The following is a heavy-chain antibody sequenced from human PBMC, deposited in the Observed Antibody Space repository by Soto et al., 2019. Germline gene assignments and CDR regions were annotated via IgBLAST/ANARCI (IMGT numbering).Heavy chain of an antibody. CDR2: ISGSGGST. J-gene: IGHJ6*03. Sequence: GGSLRLSCAASGFTFSSYAMSWVRQAPGKGLEWVSAISGSGGSTYYADSVKGRFTISRDNSKNTLYLQMNSLRAEDTAVYYCAKAPSELTLGYCSSTSCSNYYYYYMDVWGKGTTVTVSS. CDR1: GFTFSSYA. V-gene: IGHV3-23*01. D-gene: IGHD2-2*01. CDR3: AKAPSELTLGYCSSTSCSNYYYYYMDV.